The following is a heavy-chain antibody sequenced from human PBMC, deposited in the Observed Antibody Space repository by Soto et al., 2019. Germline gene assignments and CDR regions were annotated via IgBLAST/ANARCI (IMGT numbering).Heavy chain of an antibody. J-gene: IGHJ3*02. CDR3: SRERYFDWLLCQSRFRAFDI. CDR2: IKQDGSEK. Sequence: PGGSLSLSCAASGFTFSSYWMSWVRQAPGKGLEWVANIKQDGSEKYYVDSVKGRFTISRDNAKNSLYLQMNSLRAEDTAVYYCSRERYFDWLLCQSRFRAFDIWGQGTMVTVSS. V-gene: IGHV3-7*01. CDR1: GFTFSSYW. D-gene: IGHD3-9*01.